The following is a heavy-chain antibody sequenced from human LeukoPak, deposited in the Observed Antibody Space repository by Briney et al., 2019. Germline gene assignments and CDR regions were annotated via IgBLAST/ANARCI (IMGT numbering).Heavy chain of an antibody. D-gene: IGHD3-10*01. V-gene: IGHV3-23*01. CDR2: IIASGGTT. CDR1: GYSISSGYY. J-gene: IGHJ4*02. Sequence: ETLSLTCTVSGYSISSGYYWGWIRQTPGKGLEWVSSIIASGGTTYYADSVKGRFTISRDNSKNTVYLQMNTLRAEDTAVYYCAKGAGGSYGLYYFDYWGQGALVTVSS. CDR3: AKGAGGSYGLYYFDY.